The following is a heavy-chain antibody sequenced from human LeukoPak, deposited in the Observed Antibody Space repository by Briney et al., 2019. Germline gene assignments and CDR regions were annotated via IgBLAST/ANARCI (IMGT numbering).Heavy chain of an antibody. CDR3: ARGGSGSYYYFDY. J-gene: IGHJ4*02. Sequence: SETLSLTCTVSGGSISSYYWSWIRQPPGKGLEWIGYIYYSGSTNYNPSLKSRVTISVDTSKNQFSLKLSSVTAADTAVYYCARGGSGSYYYFDYWGQGTLVTVSS. V-gene: IGHV4-59*01. CDR1: GGSISSYY. CDR2: IYYSGST. D-gene: IGHD1-26*01.